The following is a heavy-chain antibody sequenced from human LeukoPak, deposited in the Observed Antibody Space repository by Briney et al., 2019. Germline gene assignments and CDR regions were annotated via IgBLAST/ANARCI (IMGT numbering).Heavy chain of an antibody. CDR2: ISSSSSYI. CDR1: GFTFSSYS. J-gene: IGHJ4*02. CDR3: ASRGLSSSSYGLVY. D-gene: IGHD6-6*01. Sequence: GGSLRLSCAASGFTFSSYSMNWVRQAPGKGLEWVSSISSSSSYIYYADSVKGRFTISRDNAKNSLYLQMNSLRAEDTAVYYCASRGLSSSSYGLVYWGQGTLATVSS. V-gene: IGHV3-21*01.